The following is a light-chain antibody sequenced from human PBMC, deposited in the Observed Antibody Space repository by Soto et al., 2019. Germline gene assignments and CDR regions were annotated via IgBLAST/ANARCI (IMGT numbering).Light chain of an antibody. Sequence: QSALTQPASVSGSPGQSITISCTGSDVRDYNYVSWYQQHPGKAPKVIIYEVSYRPSGVSNRFSGSKSGNTASLTISGLQAEDEADYYCSSYTTTDTLAFGGGTKVTVL. J-gene: IGLJ2*01. V-gene: IGLV2-14*01. CDR2: EVS. CDR3: SSYTTTDTLA. CDR1: DVRDYNY.